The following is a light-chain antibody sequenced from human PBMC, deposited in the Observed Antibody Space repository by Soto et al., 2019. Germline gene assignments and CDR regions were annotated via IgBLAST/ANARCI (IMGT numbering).Light chain of an antibody. CDR3: QQYNSYLRT. Sequence: DVQMTQSPSTLSASVGDRFTITCRASQSIGRGLAWYQQIPGKAPKLLIYDASTLESGVPSRFSGSGSGTEFTLTISSLQPDDFATYYCQQYNSYLRTFGQGTKVEVK. CDR1: QSIGRG. J-gene: IGKJ1*01. V-gene: IGKV1-5*01. CDR2: DAS.